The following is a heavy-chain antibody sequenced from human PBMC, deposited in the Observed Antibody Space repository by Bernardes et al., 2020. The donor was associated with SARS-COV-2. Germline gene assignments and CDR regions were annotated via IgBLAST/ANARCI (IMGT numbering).Heavy chain of an antibody. D-gene: IGHD2-2*01. CDR1: GFSLNTNTQA. J-gene: IGHJ4*02. CDR3: AHKIPSSSWEFYFAH. V-gene: IGHV2-5*01. CDR2: IYWNEDK. Sequence: SGPTLVKPTETLTLTCSFSGFSLNTNTQAVGWIRQPPGKGLEWLALIYWNEDKRYSPSLKSRLTILKDTSKNQVVLTMTNMGPADTATYYCAHKIPSSSWEFYFAHWGQGIHVAVS.